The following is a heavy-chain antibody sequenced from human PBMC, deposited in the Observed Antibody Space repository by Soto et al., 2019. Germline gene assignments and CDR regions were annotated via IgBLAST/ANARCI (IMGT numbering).Heavy chain of an antibody. CDR2: INHSGST. Sequence: PSETLSLTCAVYGGSFSGYYWSWIRQPPGKGPEWIGEINHSGSTNYNPSLKSRVTISVDTSKNQFSLKLSSVTAADTAVYYCARRLQYYDFWSGYYTPSNWFDPWGQGTLVT. J-gene: IGHJ5*02. D-gene: IGHD3-3*01. CDR3: ARRLQYYDFWSGYYTPSNWFDP. V-gene: IGHV4-34*01. CDR1: GGSFSGYY.